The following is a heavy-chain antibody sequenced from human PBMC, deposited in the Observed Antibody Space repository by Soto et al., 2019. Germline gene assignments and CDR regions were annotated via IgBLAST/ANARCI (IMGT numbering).Heavy chain of an antibody. CDR2: ISYDGSIK. CDR3: VNGRIMVGARDWFDP. J-gene: IGHJ5*02. CDR1: GFTFSSYG. Sequence: QVQLVESGGGVVQPGRSLRLSCAASGFTFSSYGMHWVRQAPGKGLEWVAGISYDGSIKYYADSVKGRVTISRDNSKNAPDQQVISVQAGGTAVYYGVNGRIMVGARDWFDPWGQGTLVTVSS. V-gene: IGHV3-30*03. D-gene: IGHD2-15*01.